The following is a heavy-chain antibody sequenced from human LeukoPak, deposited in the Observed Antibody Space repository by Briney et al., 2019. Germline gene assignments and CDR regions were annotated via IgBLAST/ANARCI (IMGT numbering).Heavy chain of an antibody. D-gene: IGHD3-10*01. CDR1: GGSISSGGYY. CDR3: ARGYGSGSYYNY. Sequence: SQTLSLTCTVSGGSISSGGYYWSWIRQPPGKGLEWIGYIYHSGSTYYNPSLKSRVTISVDRSKNQFSLKLSSVTAADTAVYYCARGYGSGSYYNYWGQGILVTVSS. CDR2: IYHSGST. J-gene: IGHJ4*02. V-gene: IGHV4-30-2*01.